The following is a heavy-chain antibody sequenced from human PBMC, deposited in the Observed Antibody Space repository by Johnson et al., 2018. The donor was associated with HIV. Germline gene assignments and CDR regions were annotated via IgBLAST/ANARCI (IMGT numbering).Heavy chain of an antibody. J-gene: IGHJ3*01. D-gene: IGHD5-18*01. CDR1: GFTVSSNY. CDR3: AKGEAQEGWIQLQSYAFDV. V-gene: IGHV3-30*02. CDR2: IRFDGGDK. Sequence: QVQLVESGGGLVQPGGSLRLSCAASGFTVSSNYMSWVRQAPGKGLEWVAFIRFDGGDKYYADSVKGRFTISRDTSKNTVYLQINSLRPEDSALYYCAKGEAQEGWIQLQSYAFDVWGRGTMVTVSS.